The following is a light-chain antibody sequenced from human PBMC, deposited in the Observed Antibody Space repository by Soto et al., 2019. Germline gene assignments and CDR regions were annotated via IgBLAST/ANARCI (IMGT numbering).Light chain of an antibody. V-gene: IGKV1-5*03. J-gene: IGKJ1*01. CDR3: QHYNSYPLT. CDR2: KAS. CDR1: QSISSW. Sequence: DIQMTQSPSTLSASVGDRVTITCRASQSISSWLAWYQQKPGKAPKLLIYKASSLESGVPSRFSGSGSGTEFTLTIRSLQPDDFATVYCQHYNSYPLTFDQGTKVEIK.